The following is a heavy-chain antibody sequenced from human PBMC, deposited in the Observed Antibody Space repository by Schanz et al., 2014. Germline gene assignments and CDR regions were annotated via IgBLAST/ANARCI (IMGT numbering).Heavy chain of an antibody. Sequence: EVQLLESGGGLVQPGGSLRLSCAASGFTFSAYAMTWVRQIPGKGLERVSAISASGGTTYYADSVKGRFAISRDNAKITLKLQMTGVRAEDTSVYYCGKWRFGELSAIDIWGQGTMVTVSS. CDR3: GKWRFGELSAIDI. J-gene: IGHJ3*02. D-gene: IGHD3-10*01. CDR2: ISASGGTT. CDR1: GFTFSAYA. V-gene: IGHV3-23*01.